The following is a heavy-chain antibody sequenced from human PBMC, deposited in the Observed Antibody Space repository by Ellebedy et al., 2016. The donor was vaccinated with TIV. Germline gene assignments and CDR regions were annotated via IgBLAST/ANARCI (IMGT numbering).Heavy chain of an antibody. CDR1: GFTFSSYE. CDR3: AGAYSGIYYDHY. Sequence: PGGSLRLSCAASGFTFSSYEMNWVSQAPGKGLEWVSYISVSGGTIYYADSVKGRFTISRDNAKNSLYLQRNSLRAEDTAVYYCAGAYSGIYYDHYWGQGTLVTVSS. CDR2: ISVSGGTI. V-gene: IGHV3-48*03. J-gene: IGHJ4*02. D-gene: IGHD1-26*01.